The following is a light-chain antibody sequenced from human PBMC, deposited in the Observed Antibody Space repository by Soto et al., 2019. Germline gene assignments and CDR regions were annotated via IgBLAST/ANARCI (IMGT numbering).Light chain of an antibody. CDR3: QQYYKWPQWT. J-gene: IGKJ1*01. CDR1: QTITST. Sequence: EIVLTQSPGTLSLSPGDTATLSCRASQTITSTFLAWYQQKPGQAPRLLIYTVSTRATGIPDRFSGSGSGTEFTLTITSLQSEDFAVYYCQQYYKWPQWTIGQGTKVDIK. V-gene: IGKV3D-15*01. CDR2: TVS.